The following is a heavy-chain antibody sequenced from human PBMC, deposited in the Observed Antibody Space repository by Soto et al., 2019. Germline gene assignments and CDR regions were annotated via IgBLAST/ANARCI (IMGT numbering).Heavy chain of an antibody. CDR2: IIPIFGTA. J-gene: IGHJ6*02. Sequence: ASVKVSCKASGGTFSSYAISWVRQAPGQGLEWMGGIIPIFGTANYAQKFQGRVTITADESTSTAYMELSSLRSEDTAVYYCAERYYDSSGVTDYYYGMDVWGQGTTVTVSS. CDR3: AERYYDSSGVTDYYYGMDV. D-gene: IGHD3-22*01. V-gene: IGHV1-69*13. CDR1: GGTFSSYA.